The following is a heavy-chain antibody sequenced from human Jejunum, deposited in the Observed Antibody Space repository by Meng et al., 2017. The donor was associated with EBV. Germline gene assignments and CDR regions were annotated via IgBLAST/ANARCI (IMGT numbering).Heavy chain of an antibody. J-gene: IGHJ5*02. CDR1: GDTLTRYY. CDR2: INPTGDST. Sequence: QVQMVQSGAGVKKPGASVNVSCKEPGDTLTRYYMHWVRQAPGQGLEWMGIINPTGDSTTYAEKFQGRLTMTRDTSTTTAYMELSSLRSEDTAAYYCAGGMTIRQNWFDPWGQGTLVTVSS. V-gene: IGHV1-46*01. CDR3: AGGMTIRQNWFDP. D-gene: IGHD5-24*01.